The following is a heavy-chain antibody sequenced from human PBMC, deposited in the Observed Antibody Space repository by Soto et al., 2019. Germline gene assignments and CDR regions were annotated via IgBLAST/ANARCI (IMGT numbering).Heavy chain of an antibody. V-gene: IGHV1-18*01. J-gene: IGHJ6*02. CDR3: ARDCSGGSCYSPYYYYGMDV. Sequence: ASVKVSCKASGYTFTSYGISWVRQAPGQGLEWMGWISAYNGNTNYAQKLQGRVTITRDTSASTAYMELSSLRSEDTAVYYCARDCSGGSCYSPYYYYGMDVWGQGTTVTVSS. CDR2: ISAYNGNT. CDR1: GYTFTSYG. D-gene: IGHD2-15*01.